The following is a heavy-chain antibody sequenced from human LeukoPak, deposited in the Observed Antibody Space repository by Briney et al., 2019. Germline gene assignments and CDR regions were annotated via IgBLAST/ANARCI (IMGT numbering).Heavy chain of an antibody. J-gene: IGHJ4*02. V-gene: IGHV4-4*07. CDR1: GGSISSYY. CDR2: VYTSGST. Sequence: SETLSLTCSVAGGSISSYYRSWIRRPAGKGLEWIGRVYTSGSTIYNPSLKSRVTISADTSKNQFSLKMNSVTAADTAVYYCASGATHTILDYWGQGTLVTVSS. CDR3: ASGATHTILDY. D-gene: IGHD3-3*01.